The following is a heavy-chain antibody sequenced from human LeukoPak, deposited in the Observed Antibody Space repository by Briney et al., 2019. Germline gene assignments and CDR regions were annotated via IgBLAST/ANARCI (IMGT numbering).Heavy chain of an antibody. CDR2: INPNSGVA. J-gene: IGHJ4*02. Sequence: ASVKVSCKASGYTFIDYYIHWVRQAPGQGLEWMGWINPNSGVARYSQRFQGRVALTRDTSINTAYMEVRSLTSDDTAVYYCAKDVGSDYDSSGYYNYFDYWGQGTLVTVSS. CDR1: GYTFIDYY. CDR3: AKDVGSDYDSSGYYNYFDY. V-gene: IGHV1-2*02. D-gene: IGHD3-22*01.